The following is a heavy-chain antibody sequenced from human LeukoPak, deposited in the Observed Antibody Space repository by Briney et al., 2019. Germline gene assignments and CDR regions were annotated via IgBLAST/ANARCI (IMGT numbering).Heavy chain of an antibody. CDR1: GFTFSSYG. CDR2: IKGDESAK. CDR3: ARDRIAAAGTDYDY. J-gene: IGHJ4*02. D-gene: IGHD6-13*01. Sequence: GGSLRLSCAASGFTFSSYGMHWVRQAPGKGLEWVANIKGDESAKYYVDSVKGRFTISRDNAYNSLYLQMNSLRAEDTAVYYCARDRIAAAGTDYDYWGQGALVTVSS. V-gene: IGHV3-7*01.